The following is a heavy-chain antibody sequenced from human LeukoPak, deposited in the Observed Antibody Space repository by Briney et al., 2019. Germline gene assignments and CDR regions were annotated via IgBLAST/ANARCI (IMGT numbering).Heavy chain of an antibody. Sequence: GRSLRLSCAASGFTFSSYVMHWVRQAPGKGLEWVAVIWYDGSNKYYADSVKGRFTISRDNSKNTLYLQMNSLRAEDTAVYYCARDILRDRGYMDVWGKGTTVTVSS. CDR3: ARDILRDRGYMDV. V-gene: IGHV3-33*01. D-gene: IGHD4-17*01. CDR2: IWYDGSNK. J-gene: IGHJ6*03. CDR1: GFTFSSYV.